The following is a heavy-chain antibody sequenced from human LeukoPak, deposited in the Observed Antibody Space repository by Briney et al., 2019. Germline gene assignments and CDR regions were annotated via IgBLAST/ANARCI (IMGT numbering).Heavy chain of an antibody. V-gene: IGHV4-31*03. CDR3: ARDGLGYSSSWYGDAFDI. CDR2: IYYSGST. Sequence: SQTLSLTCTVSGGSISSGGYYWSWIRQHPGKGLEWIGYIYYSGSTNYNPSLKSRVTMSVDTSKNQFSLKLSSVTAADMAVYYCARDGLGYSSSWYGDAFDIWGQGTMVTVSS. D-gene: IGHD6-13*01. CDR1: GGSISSGGYY. J-gene: IGHJ3*02.